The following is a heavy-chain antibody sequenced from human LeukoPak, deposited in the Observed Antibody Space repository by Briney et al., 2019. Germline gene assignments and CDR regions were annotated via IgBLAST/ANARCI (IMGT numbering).Heavy chain of an antibody. V-gene: IGHV4-34*01. J-gene: IGHJ5*02. Sequence: GSLRLSCAASGLTVSSNCMSWIRQPPGKGLEWIGEINHSGSTNYNPSLKSRVTISVDTSKKQFSLNLRSVTAADTAVYYCARDSGTTGEVKFDPWGQGTLVTVSS. CDR3: ARDSGTTGEVKFDP. CDR2: INHSGST. D-gene: IGHD3-10*01. CDR1: GLTVSSNC.